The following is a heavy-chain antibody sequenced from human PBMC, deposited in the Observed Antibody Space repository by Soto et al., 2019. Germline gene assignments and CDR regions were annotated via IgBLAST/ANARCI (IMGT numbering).Heavy chain of an antibody. CDR3: ARPPPDCSNTGCYLI. V-gene: IGHV4-39*01. Sequence: QMQLQESGPGLVKPSETLSVTCTVSGASISSTGYYWAWIRQAPGKGLEWIGRIHFSGSTYYNPSLKRRATLSVNMSKSEVSLKLSSVTAADTAVYYCARPPPDCSNTGCYLIWGQGPLVTVSS. CDR2: IHFSGST. CDR1: GASISSTGYY. D-gene: IGHD2-2*01. J-gene: IGHJ4*02.